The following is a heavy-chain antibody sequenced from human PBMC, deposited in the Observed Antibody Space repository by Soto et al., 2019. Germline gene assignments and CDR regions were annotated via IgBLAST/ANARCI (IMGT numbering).Heavy chain of an antibody. CDR1: GFTFSNYA. V-gene: IGHV3-23*01. CDR3: VREGSGWNSRGSFDF. D-gene: IGHD6-19*01. CDR2: ISGSGGSA. J-gene: IGHJ3*01. Sequence: EVQLLESGGGLVGPGGSLRLSCAASGFTFSNYAMNWVRQAPGKGLECVSVISGSGGSAYYADSVEGRFTISRDNSKNTLYMQMNSLRDEDTAIYYCVREGSGWNSRGSFDFWGRETMVTVTS.